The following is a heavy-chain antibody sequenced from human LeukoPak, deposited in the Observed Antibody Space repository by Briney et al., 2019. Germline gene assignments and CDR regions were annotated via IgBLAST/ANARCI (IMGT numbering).Heavy chain of an antibody. Sequence: GGSLRLSCAASGFTVSSNYMSWVRQAPGKGLEWVSVIYGGGSTYYADSVKGRFTISRDNSKNTLYLQMNSLRAEDTAVYYCARDRLLFRDYYGMDVWGQGTTVTVSS. D-gene: IGHD2-21*01. CDR3: ARDRLLFRDYYGMDV. J-gene: IGHJ6*02. CDR2: IYGGGST. V-gene: IGHV3-66*01. CDR1: GFTVSSNY.